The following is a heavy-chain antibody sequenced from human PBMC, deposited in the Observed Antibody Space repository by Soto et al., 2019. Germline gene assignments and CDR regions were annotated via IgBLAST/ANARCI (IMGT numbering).Heavy chain of an antibody. CDR2: IIPILGIA. CDR3: ARDPAAAAGTGDI. CDR1: GGTFSSYT. V-gene: IGHV1-69*08. D-gene: IGHD6-13*01. J-gene: IGHJ3*02. Sequence: QVQLVQSGAEVKKPGSSVKVSCKASGGTFSSYTISWVRQAPGQGLEWMGRIIPILGIANYAQKFQGRVTXTXDXXTSTAYMELSSLRSEDTAVYYCARDPAAAAGTGDIWGQGTMVTVSS.